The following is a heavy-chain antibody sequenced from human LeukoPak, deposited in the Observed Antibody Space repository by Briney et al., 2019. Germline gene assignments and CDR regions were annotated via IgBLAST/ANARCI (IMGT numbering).Heavy chain of an antibody. Sequence: VSVKVSCKASGYTFTGYYMHWVRQAPGQGLEWMGWINPNSGGTNYAQKFQGRVTMTRDTSISTAYMELSRLRSDDTAVYYCARTGRLLFTGGFDIWGQGTMVTVSS. CDR1: GYTFTGYY. CDR2: INPNSGGT. CDR3: ARTGRLLFTGGFDI. J-gene: IGHJ3*02. V-gene: IGHV1-2*02. D-gene: IGHD3-10*01.